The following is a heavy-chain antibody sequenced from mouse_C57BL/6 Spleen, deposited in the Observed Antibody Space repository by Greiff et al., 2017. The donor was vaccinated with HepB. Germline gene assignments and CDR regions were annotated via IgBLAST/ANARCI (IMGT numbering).Heavy chain of an antibody. CDR2: INPSTGGT. CDR3: ARHGAGNYDFDY. CDR1: GYSFTGYY. Sequence: EVQLQQSGPELVKPGASVKISCKASGYSFTGYYMHWVKQSSEKSLEWIGEINPSTGGTSYNQKFKGKATLTVDKSSSTAYMQLKSLTSEDSAVYYCARHGAGNYDFDYWGQGTTLTVSS. V-gene: IGHV1-43*01. D-gene: IGHD1-1*01. J-gene: IGHJ2*01.